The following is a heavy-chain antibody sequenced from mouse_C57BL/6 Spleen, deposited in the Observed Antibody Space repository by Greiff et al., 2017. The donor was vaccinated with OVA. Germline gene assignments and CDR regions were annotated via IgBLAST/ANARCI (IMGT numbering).Heavy chain of an antibody. CDR2: ISDGGSYT. J-gene: IGHJ4*01. D-gene: IGHD1-1*01. V-gene: IGHV5-4*01. CDR1: GFTFSSYA. CDR3: ALITTVVASYYAMDY. Sequence: EVQLVESGGGLVKPGGSLKLSCAASGFTFSSYAMSWVRQTPEKRLEWVATISDGGSYTYYPDNVKGRFTISRDNAKNNLYLQMSHLKSEDTAMYYCALITTVVASYYAMDYWGQGTSVTVSS.